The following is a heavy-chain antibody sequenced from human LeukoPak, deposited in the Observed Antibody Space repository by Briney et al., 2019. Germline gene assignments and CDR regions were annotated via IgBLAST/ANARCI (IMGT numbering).Heavy chain of an antibody. J-gene: IGHJ4*02. V-gene: IGHV3-48*03. CDR2: ISSSSSTI. CDR1: GFTFSSYE. CDR3: ARVRYSYDIPGNDY. D-gene: IGHD5-18*01. Sequence: GGSLRLSCAASGFTFSSYEMNWVRQAPGKGLEWVSYISSSSSTIYYADSVKGRFTISRDNAKNSLYLQMNSLRAEDTAVYYCARVRYSYDIPGNDYWGQGTLVTVSS.